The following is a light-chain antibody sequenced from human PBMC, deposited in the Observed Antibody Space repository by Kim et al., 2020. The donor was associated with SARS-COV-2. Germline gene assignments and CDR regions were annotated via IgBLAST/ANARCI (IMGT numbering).Light chain of an antibody. CDR1: QCVVSY. CDR3: QQRSNWPLT. V-gene: IGKV3-11*01. CDR2: DAS. J-gene: IGKJ4*01. Sequence: LSPGTGATLSGGASQCVVSYLAWYQLKLGQAPRLLIYDASNRATGIPARFSGSGSATDFTLTISSLEPEDRAVYYCQQRSNWPLTFGGGTKVDIK.